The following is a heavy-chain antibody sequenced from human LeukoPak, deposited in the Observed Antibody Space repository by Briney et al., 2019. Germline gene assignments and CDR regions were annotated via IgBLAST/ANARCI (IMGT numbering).Heavy chain of an antibody. CDR2: IYYSGST. J-gene: IGHJ6*03. CDR1: GGSSSRYY. Sequence: SETLSLTCTVSGGSSSRYYWSWIRQPPGKGLEWIGYIYYSGSTNYNPSLKSRVTISVDTSKNQFSLKLSSVTAADTAVYYCARGVPAAIGYYYYMDVWGKGTTVTISS. D-gene: IGHD2-2*01. CDR3: ARGVPAAIGYYYYMDV. V-gene: IGHV4-59*01.